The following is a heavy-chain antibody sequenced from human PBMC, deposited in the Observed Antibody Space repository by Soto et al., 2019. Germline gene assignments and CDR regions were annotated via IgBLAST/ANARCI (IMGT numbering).Heavy chain of an antibody. V-gene: IGHV4-39*01. CDR2: ASYNGGT. J-gene: IGHJ4*02. CDR3: ARHRIEVVWRGFDF. CDR1: TDSSSFTNSY. Sequence: QLQLQESGPGLVKPSETLSLTCTVSTDSSSFTNSYWGWIRQPPGKGLQWIGSASYNGGTFHNPSLYGRVVISFDPAKKQAALQVTSVTAADTAVYFCARHRIEVVWRGFDFWGQGSPVTVSS. D-gene: IGHD2-8*01.